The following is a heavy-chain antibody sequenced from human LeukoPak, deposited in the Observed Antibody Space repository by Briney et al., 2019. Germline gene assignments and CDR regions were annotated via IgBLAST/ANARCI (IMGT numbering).Heavy chain of an antibody. Sequence: SVKVSCTASGYTFTSYDINWVRQAPGQGLEWMGRIIPILGIANYAQKFQGRVTITADKSTSTAYMELSSLRPEDTAVYYCARDSSGWYELDYWGQGTLVTVSS. J-gene: IGHJ4*02. V-gene: IGHV1-69*04. D-gene: IGHD6-19*01. CDR2: IIPILGIA. CDR3: ARDSSGWYELDY. CDR1: GYTFTSYD.